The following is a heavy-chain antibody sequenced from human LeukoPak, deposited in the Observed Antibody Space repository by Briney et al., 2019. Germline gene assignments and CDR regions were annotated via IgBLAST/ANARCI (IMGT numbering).Heavy chain of an antibody. V-gene: IGHV3-7*03. CDR1: EFTFSSFW. D-gene: IGHD2-15*01. CDR2: IRPDGSER. Sequence: GGSLRLSCAASEFTFSSFWMIWVRQAPGKGLEWVASIRPDGSERYFVESVKGRSTLSRDNAKDSLNLQMNSLRAEDTAVYYCARRSGGDAFDMWGQGTMVTVSS. CDR3: ARRSGGDAFDM. J-gene: IGHJ3*02.